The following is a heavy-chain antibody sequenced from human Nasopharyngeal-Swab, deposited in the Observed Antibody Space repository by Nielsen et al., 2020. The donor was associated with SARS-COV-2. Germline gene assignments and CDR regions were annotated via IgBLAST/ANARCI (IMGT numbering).Heavy chain of an antibody. CDR3: ARVLGEQWLVNYYYYMDV. D-gene: IGHD6-19*01. CDR2: IYYSGST. Sequence: IRQPPGKGLEWIGYIYYSGSTYYNPSLKGRVTISVDTSKNQFSLKLSSVTAADTAVYYCARVLGEQWLVNYYYYMDVWGKGTTVTVSS. V-gene: IGHV4-30-4*01. J-gene: IGHJ6*03.